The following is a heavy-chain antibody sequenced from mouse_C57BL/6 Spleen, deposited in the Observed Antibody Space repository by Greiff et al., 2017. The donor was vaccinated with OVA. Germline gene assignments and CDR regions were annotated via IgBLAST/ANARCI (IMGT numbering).Heavy chain of an antibody. CDR3: ARKELEQERNYAMDY. V-gene: IGHV5-17*01. J-gene: IGHJ4*01. CDR1: GFTFSDYG. CDR2: ISSGSSTI. D-gene: IGHD4-1*01. Sequence: EVHLVESGGGLVKPGGSLKLSCAASGFTFSDYGMHWVRQAPEKGLEWVAYISSGSSTIYYADTVKGRFTISRDNAKNTRFLQMTSLRSEDTAMYYCARKELEQERNYAMDYWGQGTSVTVSS.